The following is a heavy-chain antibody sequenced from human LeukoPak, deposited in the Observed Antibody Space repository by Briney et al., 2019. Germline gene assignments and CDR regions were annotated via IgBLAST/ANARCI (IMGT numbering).Heavy chain of an antibody. Sequence: GESLKISCKGSGYIFTNYWIGWVRQMPGKGLEWMGIIYPGDSDTRYSPSFQGQVIISADKSISTTYLQWSSLKASDTAMYYCARQGGRWELLTAFDYWGQGTLVTVSS. D-gene: IGHD1-26*01. CDR1: GYIFTNYW. CDR3: ARQGGRWELLTAFDY. V-gene: IGHV5-51*01. J-gene: IGHJ4*02. CDR2: IYPGDSDT.